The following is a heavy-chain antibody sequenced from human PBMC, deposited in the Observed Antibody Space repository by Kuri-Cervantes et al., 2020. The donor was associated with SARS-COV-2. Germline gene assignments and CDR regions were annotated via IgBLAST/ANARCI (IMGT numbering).Heavy chain of an antibody. CDR2: ISGSGGST. D-gene: IGHD6-6*01. J-gene: IGHJ6*03. V-gene: IGHV3-23*01. Sequence: GGSLRLSCAASGFTFSSYAMSWVRQAPGKGLEWVSAISGSGGSTYYADSVKGRFTISRDNSKNTLYLQMNSLRAEDTAVYYCARPYSSSSAYSYFYYMDIWGKGTTVTVSS. CDR1: GFTFSSYA. CDR3: ARPYSSSSAYSYFYYMDI.